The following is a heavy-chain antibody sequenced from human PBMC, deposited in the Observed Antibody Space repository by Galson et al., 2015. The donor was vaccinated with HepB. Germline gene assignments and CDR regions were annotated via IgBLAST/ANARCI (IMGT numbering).Heavy chain of an antibody. CDR2: ITTSSSYI. CDR1: GFTFSAYD. V-gene: IGHV3-21*06. CDR3: AKAGCSGAGCYLRYSWIDS. J-gene: IGHJ5*01. Sequence: SLRLSCAASGFTFSAYDMYWVRQAPGKGLEWVSSITTSSSYIYYADSMRGRFTISRDNAKNSLFLQTDSLRAEDTAVYYCAKAGCSGAGCYLRYSWIDSWGQGTLVTVSS. D-gene: IGHD2-2*01.